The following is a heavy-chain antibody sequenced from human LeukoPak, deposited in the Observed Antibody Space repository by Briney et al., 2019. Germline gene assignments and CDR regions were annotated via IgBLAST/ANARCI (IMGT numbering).Heavy chain of an antibody. V-gene: IGHV3-23*01. CDR2: ISGSGGST. J-gene: IGHJ4*02. Sequence: GGSLRLSCAASGFTFSSYAMSWVRQAPGKGLEWVSAISGSGGSTYYADSVKGRFTISRDNSKNTLYLQMNSLRAEDTAVYYCVLLKRGYSYGYADYWGQGTLVTVSS. CDR1: GFTFSSYA. D-gene: IGHD5-18*01. CDR3: VLLKRGYSYGYADY.